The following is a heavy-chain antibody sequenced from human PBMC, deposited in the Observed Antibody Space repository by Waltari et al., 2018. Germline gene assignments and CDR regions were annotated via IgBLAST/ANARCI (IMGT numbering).Heavy chain of an antibody. J-gene: IGHJ6*03. D-gene: IGHD5-12*01. Sequence: QVQLVQSGAEVKKPGSSVKVSCKASGGTFSSYAISWVRQAPGQGLEWMGGIIPILGIANYAQKFQGRVTITADKSTSTAYMELSSLRSEDTAVYYCARGDSGYSPPTRNYYYYMDVWGKGTTVTVSS. CDR1: GGTFSSYA. V-gene: IGHV1-69*10. CDR3: ARGDSGYSPPTRNYYYYMDV. CDR2: IIPILGIA.